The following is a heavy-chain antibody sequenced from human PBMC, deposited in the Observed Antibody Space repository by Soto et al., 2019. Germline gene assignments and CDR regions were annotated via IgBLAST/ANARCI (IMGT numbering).Heavy chain of an antibody. CDR3: ARDYGGDGYPYAFAI. D-gene: IGHD2-21*02. CDR2: ISSSSSYI. Sequence: GGSLRLSCAASGFTFDDYAMHWVRQAPGKGLEWVSSISSSSSYIYYADSVKGRFTISRDNAKNSLYLQMNSLRAEDTAVYYCARDYGGDGYPYAFAIWGQGTMVIVSS. V-gene: IGHV3-21*01. CDR1: GFTFDDYA. J-gene: IGHJ3*02.